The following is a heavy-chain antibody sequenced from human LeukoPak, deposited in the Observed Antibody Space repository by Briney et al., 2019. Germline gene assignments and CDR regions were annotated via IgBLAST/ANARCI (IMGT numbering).Heavy chain of an antibody. D-gene: IGHD5-18*01. CDR2: ISSSSSYI. CDR3: ARGGYGPRALYYFDY. V-gene: IGHV3-21*01. Sequence: GGSLRLSCVASGFTFSSYSMNWVRQAPGKGLEWVSSISSSSSYIYYADSVKGRFTISRDNAKNSLYLQMNSLRAEDTAVYYCARGGYGPRALYYFDYWGQGTLVTVSS. CDR1: GFTFSSYS. J-gene: IGHJ4*02.